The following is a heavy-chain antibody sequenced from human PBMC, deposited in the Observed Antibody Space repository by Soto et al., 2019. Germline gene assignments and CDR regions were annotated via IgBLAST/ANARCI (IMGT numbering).Heavy chain of an antibody. CDR3: ASSRVVTTYFDY. D-gene: IGHD2-21*02. Sequence: SETLSLTCAVSGGSISRAGYSWSWIRQSPGKGLEWIGYIYNSGSTFYNPSLKSRLTISVDRSKNQLSLQLNSVTAADTAVYYCASSRVVTTYFDYWGQGTLVTVSS. J-gene: IGHJ4*02. CDR2: IYNSGST. CDR1: GGSISRAGYS. V-gene: IGHV4-30-2*06.